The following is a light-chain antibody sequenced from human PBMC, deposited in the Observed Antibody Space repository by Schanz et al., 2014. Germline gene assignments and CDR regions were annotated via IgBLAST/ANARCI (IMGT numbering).Light chain of an antibody. CDR2: DVT. V-gene: IGLV2-23*02. Sequence: SALTQPASVSGSPGQSITISCTGTSSDVGSYNLVSWYQQHPGKAPKLMIYDVTKRPSGVPDRFSGSKSGNTASLTVSGLQAEDEADYYCCSYAGSPYVFGTGTKLTVL. CDR3: CSYAGSPYV. J-gene: IGLJ1*01. CDR1: SSDVGSYNL.